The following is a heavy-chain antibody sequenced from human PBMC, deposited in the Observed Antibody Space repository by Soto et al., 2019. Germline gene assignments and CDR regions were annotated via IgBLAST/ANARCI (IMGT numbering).Heavy chain of an antibody. J-gene: IGHJ4*01. CDR3: ARAEVATTYFDF. CDR2: IIPAFGSP. CDR1: GGTFSTYS. V-gene: IGHV1-69*01. Sequence: QVQLVQSGAEVKKPGSSVKVSCKASGGTFSTYSIDWVRQAPGQGLEWIGGIIPAFGSPNYAQRFQGRVTITADESTSTAYMELSSLRSDDTAVYYCARAEVATTYFDFWGHGTLVTVSS. D-gene: IGHD5-12*01.